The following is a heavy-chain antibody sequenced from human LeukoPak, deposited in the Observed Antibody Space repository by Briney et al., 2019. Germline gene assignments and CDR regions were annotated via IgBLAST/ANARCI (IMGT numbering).Heavy chain of an antibody. D-gene: IGHD3-16*02. V-gene: IGHV3-53*01. Sequence: PGGSLRLSCAASGFTVSSNYMSWVRQAPGKGLEWVSVIYSGGSTYYADSVKGRFTISRDNSKNTLYLQMNSLKTEDTAVYYCTTDSRIAYWGQGTLVTVSS. CDR1: GFTVSSNY. CDR3: TTDSRIAY. J-gene: IGHJ4*02. CDR2: IYSGGST.